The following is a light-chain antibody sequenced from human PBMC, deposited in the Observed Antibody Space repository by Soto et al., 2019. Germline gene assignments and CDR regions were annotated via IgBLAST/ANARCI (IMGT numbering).Light chain of an antibody. CDR1: QSISSY. J-gene: IGKJ1*01. Sequence: DIQMPQSPSSLSASVGDRVTIACRASQSISSYLNWYQHKPGKAPKLLIYAASSLQSGVPSRFSGSGSGTDFILSISSLQPEDFATYYCQQSYSTLLTFGQGTKMEIK. V-gene: IGKV1-39*01. CDR3: QQSYSTLLT. CDR2: AAS.